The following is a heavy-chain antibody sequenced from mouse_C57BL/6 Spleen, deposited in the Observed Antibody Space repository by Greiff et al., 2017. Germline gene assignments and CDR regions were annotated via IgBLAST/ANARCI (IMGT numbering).Heavy chain of an antibody. V-gene: IGHV1-54*01. Sequence: QVHVKQSGAELVRPGTSVKVSCKASGYAFTNYLIAWVKQRPGQGLEWIGVINPGSGGTNYNEKFKGKATLTADKSSSTAYMQLSSLTSEDSAVYFCARSDYYGSSYVAYWGQGTLVTVSA. CDR1: GYAFTNYL. CDR2: INPGSGGT. CDR3: ARSDYYGSSYVAY. J-gene: IGHJ3*01. D-gene: IGHD1-1*01.